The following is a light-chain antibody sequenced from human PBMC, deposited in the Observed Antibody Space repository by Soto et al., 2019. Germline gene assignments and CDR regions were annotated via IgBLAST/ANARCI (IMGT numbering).Light chain of an antibody. V-gene: IGKV1-5*01. CDR1: QSIGRW. CDR2: DAS. CDR3: QQYNSYSWT. J-gene: IGKJ1*01. Sequence: DIQMTQSPSTLSASIGDRVTSTCRASQSIGRWLAWYQQKPGKAPNLLIYDASSLQSGVPSRFSGSGSGTEFTLTISSLQPDDLATYSCQQYNSYSWTFGQGTKVDI.